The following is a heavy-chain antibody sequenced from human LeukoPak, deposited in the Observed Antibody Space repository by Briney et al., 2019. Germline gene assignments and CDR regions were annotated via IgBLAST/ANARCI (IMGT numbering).Heavy chain of an antibody. Sequence: GGSLRLSCTTSGFTFGNHALSWVRQAPGKGLEWVSAISGGGDNTYYAGSVKGRFTISRDNSKNTLYLQMNSLRAEDTAVYYCANLYGASAFDIWGQGTMVTVSS. V-gene: IGHV3-23*01. J-gene: IGHJ3*02. D-gene: IGHD3-16*01. CDR3: ANLYGASAFDI. CDR2: ISGGGDNT. CDR1: GFTFGNHA.